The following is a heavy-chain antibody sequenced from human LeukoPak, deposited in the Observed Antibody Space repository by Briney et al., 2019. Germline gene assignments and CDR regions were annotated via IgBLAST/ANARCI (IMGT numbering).Heavy chain of an antibody. CDR3: AREGSGYDPWGFDY. J-gene: IGHJ4*02. CDR2: IIPIFGTA. V-gene: IGHV1-69*01. D-gene: IGHD5-12*01. Sequence: GSSVKVSCKASGGTFSSYAISWVRQAPGQGLEWMGGIIPIFGTANYAQKFQGRVTITADESTSTAYMELSSLRSEDTAVYYCAREGSGYDPWGFDYWGQGTLVTVSS. CDR1: GGTFSSYA.